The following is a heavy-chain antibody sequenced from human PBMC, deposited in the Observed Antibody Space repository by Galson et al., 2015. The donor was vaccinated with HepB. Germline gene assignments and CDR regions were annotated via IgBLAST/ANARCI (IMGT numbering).Heavy chain of an antibody. V-gene: IGHV6-1*01. CDR3: ARAGTGYDSSGYYYGYYYYGMDV. CDR2: TYYRSKWYN. CDR1: GDSVSSNSAA. J-gene: IGHJ6*02. D-gene: IGHD3-22*01. Sequence: CAISGDSVSSNSAAWNRIRQSPSRGLEWLGRTYYRSKWYNDYAVSVKSRITINPDTSKNQFSLQLNSVTPEDTAVYYCARAGTGYDSSGYYYGYYYYGMDVWGQGTTVTVSS.